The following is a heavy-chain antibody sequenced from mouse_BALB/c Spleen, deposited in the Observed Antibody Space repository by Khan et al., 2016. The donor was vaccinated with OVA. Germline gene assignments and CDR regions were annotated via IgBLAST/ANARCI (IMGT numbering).Heavy chain of an antibody. CDR3: ARQPYCHYNLVDY. V-gene: IGHV2-6-1*01. CDR2: IWSDGST. D-gene: IGHD2-4*01. Sequence: QVQLKESGPGLVAPSQSLSITCTISGFSLTNYGVHWVRQPPGKGLEWLVVIWSDGSTTYNSALKSRLTITKDNSKSQVFLKMNSLQTDDTAIYFCARQPYCHYNLVDYGGQGPSVTVSA. CDR1: GFSLTNYG. J-gene: IGHJ4*01.